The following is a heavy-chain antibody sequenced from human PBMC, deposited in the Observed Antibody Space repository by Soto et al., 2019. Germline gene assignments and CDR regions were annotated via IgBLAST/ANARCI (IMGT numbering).Heavy chain of an antibody. D-gene: IGHD2-15*01. J-gene: IGHJ6*02. V-gene: IGHV4-31*03. Sequence: SETLSLTCTVSGGSLNSGDYYWTWIRQYPGKGLEWIGNIYYNGITNYNPSLQSRVAISVDTSKNQFSLKLSSVTAADTAVYYCARAGYCSGGSCPHYYGMDVWGQGTTVTVSS. CDR1: GGSLNSGDYY. CDR3: ARAGYCSGGSCPHYYGMDV. CDR2: IYYNGIT.